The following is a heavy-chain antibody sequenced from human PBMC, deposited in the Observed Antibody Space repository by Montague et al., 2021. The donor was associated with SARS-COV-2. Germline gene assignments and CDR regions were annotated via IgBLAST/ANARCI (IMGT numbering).Heavy chain of an antibody. CDR3: TSGREGNYNVMDV. J-gene: IGHJ6*02. D-gene: IGHD1-1*01. V-gene: IGHV6-1*01. CDR2: LQHKNKRYN. CDR1: GDSVAGIRRR. Sequence: CAISGDSVAGIRRRWEEHTSELQSRFDRVCRLQHKNKRYNDYAVSVRGRVTINPDTSKNQFSLQLNSVTPEDTAIYYCTSGREGNYNVMDVWGQGTTVTVSS.